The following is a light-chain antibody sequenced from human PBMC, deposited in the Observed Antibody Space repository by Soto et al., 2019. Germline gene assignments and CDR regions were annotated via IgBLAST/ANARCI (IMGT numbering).Light chain of an antibody. Sequence: ASVGDSVTITCRASQSGNTYLHWYQQKAGQAPKLLIYAASNLQSGVPSRFSGRGSGTDFTLTVESLQPEDFATYYCQQGYSNPWTFGQGTKVDI. V-gene: IGKV1-39*01. CDR2: AAS. CDR1: QSGNTY. J-gene: IGKJ1*01. CDR3: QQGYSNPWT.